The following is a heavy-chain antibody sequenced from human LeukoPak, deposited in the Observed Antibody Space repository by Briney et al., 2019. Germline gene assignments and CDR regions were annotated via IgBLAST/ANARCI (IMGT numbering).Heavy chain of an antibody. CDR1: GYTFTSYY. J-gene: IGHJ6*03. CDR2: INTNTGNP. Sequence: ASVKVSCKASGYTFTSYYIFCVRQAPGQGLEWMGWINTNTGNPTYAQGFTGRFVFSLDTSVSTAYLQISSLKAEDTAVYYCARRDDFWSGYLDYYYYYMDVWGKGTTVTVSS. V-gene: IGHV7-4-1*02. D-gene: IGHD3-3*01. CDR3: ARRDDFWSGYLDYYYYYMDV.